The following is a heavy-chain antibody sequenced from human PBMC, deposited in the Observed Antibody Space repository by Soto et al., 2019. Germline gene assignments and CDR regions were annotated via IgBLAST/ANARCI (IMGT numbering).Heavy chain of an antibody. CDR1: GGTFSSYA. V-gene: IGHV1-69*13. CDR3: ARDRDYYGSGSFYGMDV. J-gene: IGHJ6*02. D-gene: IGHD3-10*01. CDR2: IIPIFGTA. Sequence: SVKVSCKASGGTFSSYAISWVRQAPGQGLEWMGGIIPIFGTANYAQKFQGRVTITADESTSTAYMELSSLRSEDTAVYYCARDRDYYGSGSFYGMDVWRQGTTVTVSS.